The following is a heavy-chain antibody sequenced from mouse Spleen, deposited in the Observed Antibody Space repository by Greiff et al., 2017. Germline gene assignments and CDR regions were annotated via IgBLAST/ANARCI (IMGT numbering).Heavy chain of an antibody. CDR3: ARFVYYGSSLDY. Sequence: EVKLQESGPGLVKPSQSLSLTCSVTGYSITSGYYWNWIRQFPGNKLEWMGYISYDGSNNYNPSLKNRISITRDTSKNQFFLKLNSVTTEDTATYYCARFVYYGSSLDYWGQGTTLTVSS. V-gene: IGHV3-6*01. J-gene: IGHJ2*01. D-gene: IGHD1-1*01. CDR2: ISYDGSN. CDR1: GYSITSGYY.